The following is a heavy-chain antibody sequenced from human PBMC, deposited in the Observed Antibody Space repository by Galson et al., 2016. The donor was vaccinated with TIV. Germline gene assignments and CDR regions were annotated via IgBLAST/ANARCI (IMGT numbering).Heavy chain of an antibody. J-gene: IGHJ4*02. CDR3: TTELGYCSGGYCYYFDY. CDR2: IKSNFDGGTT. Sequence: SLRLSCAASGFSFSNHFMDWVRQAPGKGLEWVGRIKSNFDGGTTDYAEPVKGRFTISRHDSKNTLFLQMNRLKTEDTAVYYCTTELGYCSGGYCYYFDYWGQGTLVTVSS. D-gene: IGHD2-15*01. CDR1: GFSFSNHF. V-gene: IGHV3-15*01.